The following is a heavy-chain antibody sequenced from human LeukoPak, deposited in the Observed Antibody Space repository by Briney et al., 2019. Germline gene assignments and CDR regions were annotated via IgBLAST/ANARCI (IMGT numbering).Heavy chain of an antibody. J-gene: IGHJ4*02. Sequence: GGSLRLSCAASGFTFSSYAMSWVRQAPGKGLEWVSAISGSGGSTYYADSVKGRFTISRDNSKNTLYLQMNSLRAEDTAVYYCAKVAPLNWGLEGYYFDYWGQGTLVTVSS. CDR3: AKVAPLNWGLEGYYFDY. CDR2: ISGSGGST. V-gene: IGHV3-23*01. CDR1: GFTFSSYA. D-gene: IGHD7-27*01.